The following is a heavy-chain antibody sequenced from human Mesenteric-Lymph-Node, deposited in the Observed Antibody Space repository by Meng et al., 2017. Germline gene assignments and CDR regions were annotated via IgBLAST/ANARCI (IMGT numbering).Heavy chain of an antibody. CDR1: GFIFSPYS. D-gene: IGHD3-10*01. J-gene: IGHJ4*02. CDR3: ASELGGSEFDY. CDR2: ISTSGDYI. Sequence: GESLKISCTASGFIFSPYSMNWVRQSPGKGLEWVSSISTSGDYIFYADSVKGRFTISRDNARNSLSLQMNRLRPDDTAVYYCASELGGSEFDYWGQGTLGTVSA. V-gene: IGHV3-21*01.